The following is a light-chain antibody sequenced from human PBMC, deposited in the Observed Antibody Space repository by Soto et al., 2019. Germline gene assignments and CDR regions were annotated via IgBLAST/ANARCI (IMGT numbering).Light chain of an antibody. Sequence: IVLTQSPGTLSLSPGERATLSCRASQSTDTNSLARYQQKPGHAPRLLIYGASSRATGIPDRFSGSASGTDFLITSSMLAPEDVAVYYCQQYGTSPLTFGGGTKVEIK. J-gene: IGKJ4*01. V-gene: IGKV3-20*01. CDR2: GAS. CDR3: QQYGTSPLT. CDR1: QSTDTNS.